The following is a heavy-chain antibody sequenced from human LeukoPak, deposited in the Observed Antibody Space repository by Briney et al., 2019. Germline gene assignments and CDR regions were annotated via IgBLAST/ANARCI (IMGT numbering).Heavy chain of an antibody. CDR3: AIGYCSSTSCYGLLGY. Sequence: ASVKVSCKASGYTFTSYGISWVRQAPGQGLEWMGCISAYNGNTNYAQKLQGRVTMTTDTSTSTAYMELRSLRSDDTAVYYCAIGYCSSTSCYGLLGYWGQGTLVTVSS. CDR1: GYTFTSYG. D-gene: IGHD2-2*03. J-gene: IGHJ4*02. CDR2: ISAYNGNT. V-gene: IGHV1-18*01.